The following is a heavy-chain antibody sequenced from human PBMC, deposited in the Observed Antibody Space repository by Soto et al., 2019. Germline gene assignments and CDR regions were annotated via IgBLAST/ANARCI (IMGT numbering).Heavy chain of an antibody. Sequence: QITLKEAGPTLVKPTQTLTLTCTFSGFSLSTTGEGVFWIRQPPGKAPEWLALVHWNDDKRYSPSLRPRLTIRKDTSRNQVVLSFTNLDPVDTGTYYWAHIRLGDTSPDYNGLDVWGQGTTVIVSS. V-gene: IGHV2-5*01. CDR1: GFSLSTTGEG. D-gene: IGHD3-3*01. CDR2: VHWNDDK. CDR3: AHIRLGDTSPDYNGLDV. J-gene: IGHJ6*02.